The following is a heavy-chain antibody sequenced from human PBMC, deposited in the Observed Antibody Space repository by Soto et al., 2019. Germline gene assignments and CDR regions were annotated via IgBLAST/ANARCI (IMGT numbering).Heavy chain of an antibody. Sequence: ASVKVSCKASGYTFTSYYMHWVRQAPGQGLEWMGIINPSGGSTSYAQKFQGRVTMTRDTSTSTVYMELSSLRSEDTAVYYCAKDLGLPNHQKRYYDILTGYSPPGAFDIWGQGTMVTVSS. CDR1: GYTFTSYY. D-gene: IGHD3-9*01. CDR3: AKDLGLPNHQKRYYDILTGYSPPGAFDI. CDR2: INPSGGST. J-gene: IGHJ3*02. V-gene: IGHV1-46*01.